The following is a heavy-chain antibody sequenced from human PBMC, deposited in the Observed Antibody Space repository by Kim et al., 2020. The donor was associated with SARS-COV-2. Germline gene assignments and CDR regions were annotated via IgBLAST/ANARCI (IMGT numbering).Heavy chain of an antibody. V-gene: IGHV3-9*01. CDR3: AKDHTYYYDSHSSWFDP. D-gene: IGHD3-22*01. CDR1: GFTFDDYA. J-gene: IGHJ5*02. Sequence: GGSLRLSCAASGFTFDDYAMHWVRQAPGKGLEWVSGISWNSGSIGYADSVKGRFTISRDNAKNSLYLQMNSLRAEDTALYYCAKDHTYYYDSHSSWFDPWGQGTLVTVSS. CDR2: ISWNSGSI.